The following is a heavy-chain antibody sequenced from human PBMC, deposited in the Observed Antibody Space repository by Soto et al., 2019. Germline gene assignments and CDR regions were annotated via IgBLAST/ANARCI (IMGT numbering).Heavy chain of an antibody. CDR1: GFTVSSNY. D-gene: IGHD3-10*01. Sequence: VGSLRLSCAASGFTVSSNYMSWVRQAPGKGLEWVSVIYSGGSTYYADSVKGRFTISRDNSKNTLYLQMNSLRAEDTAVYYCARSRVTMVRGVILPGVRGMDVWGQGTTVTVSS. V-gene: IGHV3-53*01. CDR3: ARSRVTMVRGVILPGVRGMDV. J-gene: IGHJ6*02. CDR2: IYSGGST.